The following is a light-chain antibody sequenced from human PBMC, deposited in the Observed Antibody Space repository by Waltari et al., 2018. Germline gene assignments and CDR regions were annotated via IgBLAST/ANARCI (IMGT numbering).Light chain of an antibody. CDR2: WAS. CDR1: QSVLYSSNNKNC. V-gene: IGKV4-1*01. CDR3: QQYYSIPYT. Sequence: DIVMTQSPDSLAVSLGERATINCKSSQSVLYSSNNKNCLAWYQQKPGQPPKLLIYWASTRESGVPDRVSGSGSGTDFTLTISSLQAEDVAVYYCQQYYSIPYTFGQGTKLEIK. J-gene: IGKJ2*01.